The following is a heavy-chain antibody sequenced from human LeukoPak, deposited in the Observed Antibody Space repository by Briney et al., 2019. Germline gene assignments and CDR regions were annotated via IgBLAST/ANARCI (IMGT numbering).Heavy chain of an antibody. V-gene: IGHV1-2*06. Sequence: ASVKVSCKASGYTFTGYYVHWVRQAPGQGLEWMGRINPNSGGTNYAQKFQGRVTMTRDTSISTAYMELSRLRSDDTAVYYCAREVYYYDSSGYYERPDYWGQGTLVTVSS. J-gene: IGHJ4*02. CDR1: GYTFTGYY. CDR3: AREVYYYDSSGYYERPDY. D-gene: IGHD3-22*01. CDR2: INPNSGGT.